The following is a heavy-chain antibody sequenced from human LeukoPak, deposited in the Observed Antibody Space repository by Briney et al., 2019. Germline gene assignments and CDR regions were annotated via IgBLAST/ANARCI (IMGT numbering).Heavy chain of an antibody. V-gene: IGHV1-8*03. CDR2: MNPNSGNT. CDR1: GYTFTSYD. J-gene: IGHJ5*02. D-gene: IGHD6-13*01. Sequence: ASVKVSCKASGYTFTSYDINWVRQATGQGLEWMGWMNPNSGNTGYAQKFQGRVTITRNTSISTAYMELSSLRSEDTAVYYCARRSAASPTNWFDPWGQGTLVTVSS. CDR3: ARRSAASPTNWFDP.